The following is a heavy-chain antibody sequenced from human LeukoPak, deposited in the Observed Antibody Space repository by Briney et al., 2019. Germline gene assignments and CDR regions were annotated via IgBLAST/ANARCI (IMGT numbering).Heavy chain of an antibody. J-gene: IGHJ4*02. Sequence: GGSLRLSCAASGFTFSTYSMNWVRQAPGKGLEWVSSISSSSSYIFYADTVKGRFTTSRDNAKNLLYLQMNSLRAEDTAVFYCARGPQLPREGMTFDYWGQGTLVTVSS. D-gene: IGHD2-2*01. CDR1: GFTFSTYS. CDR3: ARGPQLPREGMTFDY. V-gene: IGHV3-21*01. CDR2: ISSSSSYI.